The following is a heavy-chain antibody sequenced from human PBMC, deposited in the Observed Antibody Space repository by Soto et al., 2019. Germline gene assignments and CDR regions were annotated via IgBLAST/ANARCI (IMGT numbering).Heavy chain of an antibody. V-gene: IGHV3-74*01. J-gene: IGHJ3*01. CDR3: ARGIRGHYGSDV. CDR1: GFIFSSYW. D-gene: IGHD5-12*01. CDR2: VKSDGST. Sequence: EVQLVESGGDLVQPGGSLRLSCAASGFIFSSYWMHWVRQAPGKGLVWVSRVKSDGSTYYADSVKGRFTISRDNAKNTLYLPMNSLTVEDTAVYYCARGIRGHYGSDVWGQGTMVTVSS.